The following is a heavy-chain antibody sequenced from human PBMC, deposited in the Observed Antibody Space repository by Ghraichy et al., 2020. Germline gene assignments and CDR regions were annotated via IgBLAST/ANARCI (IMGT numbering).Heavy chain of an antibody. V-gene: IGHV3-53*01. CDR1: EFTVSSKY. J-gene: IGHJ4*02. CDR2: IYSGGST. Sequence: GGSLRLSCAASEFTVSSKYMSWVRQAPGKGLEWVSVIYSGGSTYYADSVKGRFTISRDNSKNTLYLQINSLRAEDTAVYYCATQSTAYTFTSSLHYWGQGTLVTVSS. CDR3: ATQSTAYTFTSSLHY. D-gene: IGHD3-16*02.